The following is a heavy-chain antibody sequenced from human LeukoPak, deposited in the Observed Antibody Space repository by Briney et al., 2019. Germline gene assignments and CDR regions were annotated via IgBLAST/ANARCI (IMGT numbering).Heavy chain of an antibody. D-gene: IGHD4-11*01. CDR3: TTLYRTDP. V-gene: IGHV3-15*01. Sequence: PGGSLRLSCEASGLPFSNVWIYWVRQAPGKGPECVGHIRSNRDGGTADYAAPVKGRFTISRDDSTNTLFLQMRSLKAEDTAVYYCTTLYRTDPWGQGTLVTVSS. CDR2: IRSNRDGGTA. J-gene: IGHJ5*02. CDR1: GLPFSNVW.